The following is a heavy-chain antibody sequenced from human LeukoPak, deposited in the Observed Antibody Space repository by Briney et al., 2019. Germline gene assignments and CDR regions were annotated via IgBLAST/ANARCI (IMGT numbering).Heavy chain of an antibody. V-gene: IGHV5-51*01. Sequence: GESLKISCQGSGYSFTSYWIEWVRQMSGKGLEWMGMMFPGDSDTRYSPSFHGQVTISADKSINTAYLQWSSLKASDTAIYYCARGPAGSTNSFYYMDVWGKGTTVTVSS. J-gene: IGHJ6*03. CDR2: MFPGDSDT. D-gene: IGHD1-26*01. CDR1: GYSFTSYW. CDR3: ARGPAGSTNSFYYMDV.